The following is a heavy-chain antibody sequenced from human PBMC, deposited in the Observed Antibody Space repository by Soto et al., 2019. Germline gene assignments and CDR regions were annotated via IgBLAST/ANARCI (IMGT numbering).Heavy chain of an antibody. Sequence: ASVKVSCKASGYTFTGYYMHWVRQAPGQGLEWMGWINPNSGGTNYAQKLQGRVTMTTDTSTSTAYMELRSLRSDDTAVYYCARVPAATIPYNWFDPWGQGTLVTVSS. D-gene: IGHD2-2*01. CDR3: ARVPAATIPYNWFDP. CDR1: GYTFTGYY. CDR2: INPNSGGT. J-gene: IGHJ5*02. V-gene: IGHV1-2*02.